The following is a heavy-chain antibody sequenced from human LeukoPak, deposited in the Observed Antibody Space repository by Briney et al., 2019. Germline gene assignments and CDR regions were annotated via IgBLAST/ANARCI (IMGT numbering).Heavy chain of an antibody. J-gene: IGHJ4*02. CDR3: ASFRYSYRVGFDY. Sequence: GGSLRLSCAASGFTFSDYYMSWIRQAPGKGLEWVSYISSSGSTIYYADSVKGRFTISRDNAKNSLYLQMNSLRAEDTAVYYCASFRYSYRVGFDYWGQGTLVTVSS. CDR2: ISSSGSTI. CDR1: GFTFSDYY. D-gene: IGHD5-18*01. V-gene: IGHV3-11*04.